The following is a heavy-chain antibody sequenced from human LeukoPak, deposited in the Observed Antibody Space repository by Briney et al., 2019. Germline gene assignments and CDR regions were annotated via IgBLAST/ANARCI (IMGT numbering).Heavy chain of an antibody. Sequence: ASVEVSCKASGYTFTAYYMHWVRQAPGQGLEWMGWINPNSGGTNYAQKFQGRVTMTRDTSISTAYMELSRLRSDDTAVYYCARGDSLWFGELLSHFDYWGQGTLVTVSS. D-gene: IGHD3-10*01. V-gene: IGHV1-2*02. CDR3: ARGDSLWFGELLSHFDY. CDR1: GYTFTAYY. J-gene: IGHJ4*02. CDR2: INPNSGGT.